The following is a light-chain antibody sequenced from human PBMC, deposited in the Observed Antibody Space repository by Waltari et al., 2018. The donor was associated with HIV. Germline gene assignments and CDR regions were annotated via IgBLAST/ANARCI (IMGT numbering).Light chain of an antibody. CDR1: QSVNNN. CDR2: DAA. CDR3: QQYSNWLLT. J-gene: IGKJ3*01. Sequence: EIMMTQSPATLSVHPGERVTLSCRASQSVNNNLAWYQQKPGQAPRLLIYDAASRATGIPARFSGSGSGTEFTLTISSLQSEDFAVYFCQQYSNWLLTFGPGTKVDI. V-gene: IGKV3-15*01.